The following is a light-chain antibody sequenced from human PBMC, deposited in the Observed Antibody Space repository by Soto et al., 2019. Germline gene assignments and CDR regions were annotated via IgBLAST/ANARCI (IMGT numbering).Light chain of an antibody. Sequence: DIQMTQSPSSLSASLEDRVTITCQPSQDITYYLNWYQHKPGKAPTLLIYDATTLEPGVPSRFSGSGSGTHFTLTISSLQPEDVATYYCLQYYGAPPHTFGQGTKLEI. CDR3: LQYYGAPPHT. J-gene: IGKJ2*01. CDR2: DAT. CDR1: QDITYY. V-gene: IGKV1-33*01.